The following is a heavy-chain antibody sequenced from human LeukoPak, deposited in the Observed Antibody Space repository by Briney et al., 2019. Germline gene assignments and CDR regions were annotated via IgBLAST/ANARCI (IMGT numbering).Heavy chain of an antibody. D-gene: IGHD2-15*01. CDR2: TSGSGGST. CDR1: GFTFSSYA. CDR3: AKNGGSQCYSHLDS. Sequence: GGSLRLSYAASGFTFSSYAMSWVRQAPGKGLEWVSGTSGSGGSTYYAGSVKGRFTISRDNSKNTLYLQMNSLRVEDTAVYYCAKNGGSQCYSHLDSWGQGTLVTVSS. V-gene: IGHV3-23*01. J-gene: IGHJ4*02.